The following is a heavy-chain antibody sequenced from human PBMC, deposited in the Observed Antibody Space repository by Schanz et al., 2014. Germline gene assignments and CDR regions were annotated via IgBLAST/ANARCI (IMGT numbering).Heavy chain of an antibody. V-gene: IGHV3-48*04. D-gene: IGHD2-8*02. J-gene: IGHJ4*02. CDR3: AKDTGYCHGGACYCFEY. CDR1: GLIFSTYT. Sequence: EVQLVESGGGLVRPGGSLRLSCTTSGLIFSTYTLNWVRQAPGKGLEWISYISFSGNTIYYADSVKGRFSISRDNSQNTLYLQMDSLRPEDTAVYFCAKDTGYCHGGACYCFEYWGLGILVTVSS. CDR2: ISFSGNTI.